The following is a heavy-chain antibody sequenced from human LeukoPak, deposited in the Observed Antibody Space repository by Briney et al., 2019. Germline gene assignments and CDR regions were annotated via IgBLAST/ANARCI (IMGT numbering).Heavy chain of an antibody. CDR1: GFTFSSYS. V-gene: IGHV3-21*01. D-gene: IGHD3-10*01. CDR2: ISSSSSYI. J-gene: IGHJ3*02. CDR3: ARETYYYGAFDI. Sequence: GRSLRLSCAASGFTFSSYSMNWVRQAPGKGLEWVSSISSSSSYIYYADSVKGRFTISRDNAKNSLYLQMNSLSAEDTAVYYCARETYYYGAFDIWGQGTMVTVSS.